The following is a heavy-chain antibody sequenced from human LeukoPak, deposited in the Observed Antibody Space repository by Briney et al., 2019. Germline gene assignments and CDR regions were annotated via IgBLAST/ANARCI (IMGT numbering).Heavy chain of an antibody. V-gene: IGHV4-59*01. CDR2: IYNNGRT. D-gene: IGHD4-17*01. J-gene: IGHJ4*02. CDR1: GGSISSDY. CDR3: ARAKYVTSFDY. Sequence: SETLSLTCTVSGGSISSDYWSWIRQSPRKGLEWIGYIYNNGRTNYNPSLKSRVTISVDTSKNQFSLMLSSVTAADTAVYYCARAKYVTSFDYWGQGSLVTVSS.